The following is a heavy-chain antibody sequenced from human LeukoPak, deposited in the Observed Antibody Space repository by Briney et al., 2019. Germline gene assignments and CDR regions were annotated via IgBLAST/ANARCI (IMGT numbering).Heavy chain of an antibody. CDR3: ASGWFGELTLGY. D-gene: IGHD3-10*01. J-gene: IGHJ4*02. CDR2: IYSGGST. CDR1: GFTVSSNY. Sequence: PGGSLRLSCAASGFTVSSNYMSWVRQAPGKGLEWVSVIYSGGSTYYADSVKGRFTISRDNSKNTLYLQVNSPRAEDTAVYYCASGWFGELTLGYWGQGTLVTVSS. V-gene: IGHV3-66*01.